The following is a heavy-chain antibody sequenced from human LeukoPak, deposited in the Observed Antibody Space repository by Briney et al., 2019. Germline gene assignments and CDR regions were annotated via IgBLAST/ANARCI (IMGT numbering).Heavy chain of an antibody. D-gene: IGHD3-3*01. Sequence: GASVKVSCKASGYTFTGNNIHWVREAPGQGLAWMGWKNCNSGDTNYAPRFQGRVSMTRDTSINTAYMDMSMLRSVDTAVYYCARALLLLVWPLEYFDLWGRGTLVTVPS. V-gene: IGHV1-2*02. J-gene: IGHJ2*01. CDR2: KNCNSGDT. CDR3: ARALLLLVWPLEYFDL. CDR1: GYTFTGNN.